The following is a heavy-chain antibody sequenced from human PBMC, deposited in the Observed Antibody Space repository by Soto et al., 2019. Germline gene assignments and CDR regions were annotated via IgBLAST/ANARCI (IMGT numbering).Heavy chain of an antibody. Sequence: ESGGGVVQPGRSLRLSCAASGFTFSGSAMHWVRQASGKGLEWVGRIRSKANSYATAYAASVKGRFTISRDDSKNTAYLQMNSLKTEDTAVYYCTGTIFGVVNDYWGQGTLVTVSS. V-gene: IGHV3-73*01. CDR1: GFTFSGSA. CDR2: IRSKANSYAT. CDR3: TGTIFGVVNDY. J-gene: IGHJ4*02. D-gene: IGHD3-3*01.